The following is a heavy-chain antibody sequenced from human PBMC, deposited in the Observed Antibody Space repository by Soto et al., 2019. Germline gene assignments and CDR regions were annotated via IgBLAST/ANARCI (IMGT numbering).Heavy chain of an antibody. J-gene: IGHJ4*02. V-gene: IGHV4-30-4*01. CDR1: GGSIISGDYY. CDR2: ISYSGTT. D-gene: IGHD3-16*02. Sequence: NPSETLSLTCTVSGGSIISGDYYWIWIRQPPGKGLEWIGYISYSGTTYYNPSLKSRVSISADTSKNQFSLKLSSVTAADTAVYYCARTNYDYVWGSYRFDYWGQGTLVTVSS. CDR3: ARTNYDYVWGSYRFDY.